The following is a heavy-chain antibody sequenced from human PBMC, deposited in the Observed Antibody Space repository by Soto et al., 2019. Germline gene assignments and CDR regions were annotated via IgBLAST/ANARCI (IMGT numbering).Heavy chain of an antibody. CDR1: GYTFTGYY. V-gene: IGHV1-2*04. CDR3: SRDLSTMVRGVIHYYGMDV. J-gene: IGHJ6*02. Sequence: GASVKVSCKASGYTFTGYYMHWVRQAPGQGLEWMGWINPNSGGTNYAQMFQGWVTMTRDTSISTAYMELSRLRSDDTAVYYCSRDLSTMVRGVIHYYGMDVWGQGTTVTVSS. D-gene: IGHD3-10*01. CDR2: INPNSGGT.